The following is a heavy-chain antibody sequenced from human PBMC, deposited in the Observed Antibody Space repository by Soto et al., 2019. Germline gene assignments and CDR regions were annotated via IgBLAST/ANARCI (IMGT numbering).Heavy chain of an antibody. CDR2: IIPIFGTA. D-gene: IGHD5-18*01. CDR3: ARGVSAYSYGPYYYYDMDV. J-gene: IGHJ6*02. V-gene: IGHV1-69*01. Sequence: QVQLVQSGAEVKKPGSSVKVSCKASGGTFSSYAISWVRQAPGQGLEWMGGIIPIFGTANYAQKFQGRVTITADESTSTAYMELCSLRSEDTAVYYCARGVSAYSYGPYYYYDMDVWGQGTTVTVSS. CDR1: GGTFSSYA.